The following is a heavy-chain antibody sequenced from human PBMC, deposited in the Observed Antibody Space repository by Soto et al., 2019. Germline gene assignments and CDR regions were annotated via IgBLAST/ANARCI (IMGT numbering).Heavy chain of an antibody. CDR1: GFTFSSYW. Sequence: VGSLRLSCAASGFTFSSYWMRWVRQAPGKGLEWVSRINSDGSSTCYADSVKGRFTISRDNAKNTLYLQMNSLTAEDTAVYYCASDYYDSSGPYGMDLWGQGCTVTVAS. CDR2: INSDGSST. CDR3: ASDYYDSSGPYGMDL. D-gene: IGHD3-22*01. J-gene: IGHJ6*02. V-gene: IGHV3-74*01.